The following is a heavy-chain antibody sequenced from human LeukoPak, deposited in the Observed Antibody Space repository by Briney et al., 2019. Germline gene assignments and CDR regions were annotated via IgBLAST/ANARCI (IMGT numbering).Heavy chain of an antibody. CDR1: GFTFSSYS. CDR3: ARDRMAVAAEAQIDY. J-gene: IGHJ4*02. V-gene: IGHV3-21*01. Sequence: GGSLRLSCAASGFTFSSYSMNWVRQAPGKGLEWVSSISSSSSYIYYADSVKGRFTISRDNAKNSLHLQMNSLRAEDTAVYYCARDRMAVAAEAQIDYWGQGTLVTVSS. D-gene: IGHD6-19*01. CDR2: ISSSSSYI.